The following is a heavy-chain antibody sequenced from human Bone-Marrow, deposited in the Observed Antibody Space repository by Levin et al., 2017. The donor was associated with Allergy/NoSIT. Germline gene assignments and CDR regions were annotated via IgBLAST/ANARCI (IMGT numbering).Heavy chain of an antibody. CDR1: GFTFSSYG. J-gene: IGHJ6*02. V-gene: IGHV3-33*01. CDR3: ARAARGVAAAGYYCYGMDV. Sequence: GGSLRLSCAASGFTFSSYGMHWVRQAPGKGLEWVALIWNDGSNIYYGDSVKGRFTISRDNSKNTLYLEMNSLSVEDTAVYYCARAARGVAAAGYYCYGMDVWGQGTTVPVS. D-gene: IGHD2-2*01. CDR2: IWNDGSNI.